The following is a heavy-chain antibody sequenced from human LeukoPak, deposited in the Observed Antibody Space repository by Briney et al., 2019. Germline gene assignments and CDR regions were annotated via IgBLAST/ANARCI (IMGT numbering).Heavy chain of an antibody. CDR3: AKDDGYSSSWYSRYYFDY. Sequence: PGGSLRLSCAASGFTFSDYVMSWVRQAPGKGLECVSVISGSGGSTYYADSVKGRFTISRDNSKNTLYLQMNSLRAEDTAVYYCAKDDGYSSSWYSRYYFDYWGQGTLVTVSS. CDR2: ISGSGGST. CDR1: GFTFSDYV. D-gene: IGHD6-13*01. V-gene: IGHV3-23*01. J-gene: IGHJ4*02.